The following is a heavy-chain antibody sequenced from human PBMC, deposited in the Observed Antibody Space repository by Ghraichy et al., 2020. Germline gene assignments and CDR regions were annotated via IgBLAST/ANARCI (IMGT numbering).Heavy chain of an antibody. J-gene: IGHJ4*02. V-gene: IGHV4-31*03. CDR3: ARAYCRGDCPLDY. D-gene: IGHD2-21*02. CDR2: MYYSGNI. Sequence: SETLSLTCSVSGGSISSGGYSWSWIRQHPGKGLEWIGYMYYSGNIYYNPSLKSRLTISVDTSKNQFSLKMTSVTAADTAVYYCARAYCRGDCPLDYWGQGTLVTVSS. CDR1: GGSISSGGYS.